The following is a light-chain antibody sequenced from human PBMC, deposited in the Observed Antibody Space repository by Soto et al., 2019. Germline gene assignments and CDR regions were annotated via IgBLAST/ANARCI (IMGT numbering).Light chain of an antibody. J-gene: IGKJ1*01. CDR2: RAS. V-gene: IGKV3-15*01. CDR3: QQSGNWPPWT. Sequence: IVITQSPDTLSVSPGETVTLSCMASQSLSDNLAWYQQKTGQPPXLLIFRASNRASGIPARFSGGGSGTEFTLTISRLQSEDFAVYYCQQSGNWPPWTVGPGTQVDIK. CDR1: QSLSDN.